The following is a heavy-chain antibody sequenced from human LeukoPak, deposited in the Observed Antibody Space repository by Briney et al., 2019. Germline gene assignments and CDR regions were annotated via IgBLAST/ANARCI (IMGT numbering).Heavy chain of an antibody. J-gene: IGHJ4*02. D-gene: IGHD3-16*01. CDR1: GFTFSSQA. Sequence: GVCLRLSCAASGFTFSSQAMNWVRQAPGKGLEWVSFISGSGDTTYYADSVKGRFTISRDNAKNSLYLQTNSLRAEDSAVYYCARDRAYYYFDFWGQGTLVTVSS. CDR2: ISGSGDTT. V-gene: IGHV3-23*01. CDR3: ARDRAYYYFDF.